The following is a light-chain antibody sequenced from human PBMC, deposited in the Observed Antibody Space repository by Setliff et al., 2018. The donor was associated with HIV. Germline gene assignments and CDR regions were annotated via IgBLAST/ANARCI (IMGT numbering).Light chain of an antibody. CDR1: TSDVGGFTY. V-gene: IGLV2-14*03. J-gene: IGLJ3*02. CDR3: SSYTTNTDV. CDR2: DVT. Sequence: SVLTQPASVSGSPGQSITISCTAATSDVGGFTYVSWYQQHPGKAPKLMIYDVTHRPSGVSNRFSGSKSGNTASLTISGLQAEDEADYYCSSYTTNTDVFGGGTKVT.